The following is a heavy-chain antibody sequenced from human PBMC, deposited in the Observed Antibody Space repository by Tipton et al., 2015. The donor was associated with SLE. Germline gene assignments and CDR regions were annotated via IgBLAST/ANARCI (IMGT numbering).Heavy chain of an antibody. D-gene: IGHD3-3*01. V-gene: IGHV4-38-2*02. Sequence: TLSLTCTVSGYSISSGYYWGWIRQPPGKGLEWIGSIYHSGSTYYNPSVRSRVSTSMDTSKNQFSLQMSSVTAADTALYYCARHKLGFSWSYFDSWGQGTLVTVSS. CDR1: GYSISSGYY. J-gene: IGHJ4*02. CDR2: IYHSGST. CDR3: ARHKLGFSWSYFDS.